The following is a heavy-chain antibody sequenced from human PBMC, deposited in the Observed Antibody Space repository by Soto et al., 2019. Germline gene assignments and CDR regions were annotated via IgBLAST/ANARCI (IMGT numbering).Heavy chain of an antibody. CDR1: GFTFSNAW. D-gene: IGHD6-19*01. V-gene: IGHV3-15*01. CDR3: TTVDAVVLN. CDR2: IKRNIDGGTT. J-gene: IGHJ4*02. Sequence: EVQLVESGGGLVKPGGSLRPSCAASGFTFSNAWMSWVRQAPGGGLEWVGRIKRNIDGGTTDYAAPVKGRFAISRDDSNSILYLEMNSLRSEDTAVYYCTTVDAVVLNWGQGLLVTVSS.